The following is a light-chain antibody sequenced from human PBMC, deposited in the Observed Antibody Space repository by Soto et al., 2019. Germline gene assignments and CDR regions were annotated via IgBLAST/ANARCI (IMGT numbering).Light chain of an antibody. Sequence: EIVLTQSPGTLSLSPGERATLSCRASQTVVNNYLAWYQQRPGQAPRLLIHGVSSRATGIPDRFSGSGSGTDFTLTISRLEPEDFAVYFCQQYSFSPLTFGGGTKVEIK. J-gene: IGKJ4*01. CDR1: QTVVNNY. V-gene: IGKV3-20*01. CDR2: GVS. CDR3: QQYSFSPLT.